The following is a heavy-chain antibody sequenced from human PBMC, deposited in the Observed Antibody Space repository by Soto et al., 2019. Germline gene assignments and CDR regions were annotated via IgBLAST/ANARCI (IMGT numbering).Heavy chain of an antibody. CDR2: ITDSGGST. Sequence: EVQLLESGGGLVQPGGSLRLSCTGSGLRFSSYAMTWVRQAPGKGLEWVSSITDSGGSTYYADSVKGRFTISRDNSRNTLYLQMTSLRAEDTAVFYCAARNGRWLPYCSDYWGQGALVTVSS. D-gene: IGHD3-22*01. V-gene: IGHV3-23*01. CDR1: GLRFSSYA. CDR3: AARNGRWLPYCSDY. J-gene: IGHJ4*02.